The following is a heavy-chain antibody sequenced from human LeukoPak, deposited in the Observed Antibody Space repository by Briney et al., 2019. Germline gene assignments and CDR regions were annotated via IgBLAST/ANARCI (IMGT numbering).Heavy chain of an antibody. J-gene: IGHJ5*02. CDR2: INPNSGGT. CDR3: ARDRACSSTSCYRWFDP. Sequence: ASVTVSCKASGYTFTGYYMHWVRQAPGQGLEWMGWINPNSGGTNYAQKFQGRVTMTRDTSISTAYMELSRLRSDDTAVYYCARDRACSSTSCYRWFDPWGQGTLVTVSS. D-gene: IGHD2-2*01. CDR1: GYTFTGYY. V-gene: IGHV1-2*02.